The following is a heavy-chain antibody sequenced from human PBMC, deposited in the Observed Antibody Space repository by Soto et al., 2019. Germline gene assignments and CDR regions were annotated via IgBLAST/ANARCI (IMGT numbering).Heavy chain of an antibody. J-gene: IGHJ6*02. CDR2: IYYSGST. CDR1: GGYISSSSYY. V-gene: IGHV4-39*01. CDR3: AGGTSNRVDYYYGMDV. Sequence: SETLSLTCTVPGGYISSSSYYWGWIRQPPGKGLEWIGSIYYSGSTYYNPSLKSRVTISVDTSKNQFSLKLSSVTAADTAVYYCAGGTSNRVDYYYGMDVWGQGTTVTVSS.